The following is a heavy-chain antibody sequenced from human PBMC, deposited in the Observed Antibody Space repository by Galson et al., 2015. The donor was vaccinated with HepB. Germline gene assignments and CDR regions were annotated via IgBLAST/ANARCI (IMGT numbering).Heavy chain of an antibody. CDR2: ISYDGSNK. D-gene: IGHD1-26*01. CDR3: ARELWELPSHFDY. Sequence: SLRLSCAASGFTFSSYAMHWVRQAPGKGLEWVAVISYDGSNKYYADSVKGRFTISRDNSKNTLYLQMNSLRAEDTAVYYCARELWELPSHFDYWGQGTLVTVSS. V-gene: IGHV3-30*04. CDR1: GFTFSSYA. J-gene: IGHJ4*02.